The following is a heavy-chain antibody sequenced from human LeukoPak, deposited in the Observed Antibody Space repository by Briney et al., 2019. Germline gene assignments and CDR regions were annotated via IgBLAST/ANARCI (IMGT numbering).Heavy chain of an antibody. CDR3: ASRAYDSRGYYYF. CDR2: IRGSG. V-gene: IGHV3-23*01. J-gene: IGHJ4*02. CDR1: GLTFNIYA. Sequence: PGGSLRLSCVASGLTFNIYAMSWVRQAPGKGLEWVSAIRGSGYYADSVKGRFTISRDNSKNTVYLQMNSLRAEDTAVYYCASRAYDSRGYYYFGGQGTLVTVSS. D-gene: IGHD3-22*01.